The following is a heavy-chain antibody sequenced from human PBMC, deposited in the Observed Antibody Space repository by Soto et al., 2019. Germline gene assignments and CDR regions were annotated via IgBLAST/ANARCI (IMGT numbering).Heavy chain of an antibody. CDR3: ARQKGINNYYGMDV. Sequence: ASVKVSCKASGYTFTTYSLSWVRQAPGQGLEWMGWISGNDGNTNYAQKLQGRVTMTTDTSASTAYMEVRSLRSDDTAVYFCARQKGINNYYGMDVWGQGTTVTVSS. D-gene: IGHD3-10*01. CDR2: ISGNDGNT. J-gene: IGHJ6*02. V-gene: IGHV1-18*01. CDR1: GYTFTTYS.